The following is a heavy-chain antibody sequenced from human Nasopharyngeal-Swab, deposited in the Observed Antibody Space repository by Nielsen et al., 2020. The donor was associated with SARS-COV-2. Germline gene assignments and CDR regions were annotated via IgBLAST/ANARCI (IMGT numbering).Heavy chain of an antibody. CDR3: ARLSWFGESIYYFDY. J-gene: IGHJ4*02. D-gene: IGHD3-10*01. CDR2: INTNTGNP. CDR1: GYTFTSYA. Sequence: ASVKVSCKASGYTFTSYAMNWVRQAPGQGLEWMGWINTNTGNPTYAQGFTGRFVFSLDTSVSTAYLRISSLKAEDTAVYYCARLSWFGESIYYFDYWGQGTLVTVSS. V-gene: IGHV7-4-1*02.